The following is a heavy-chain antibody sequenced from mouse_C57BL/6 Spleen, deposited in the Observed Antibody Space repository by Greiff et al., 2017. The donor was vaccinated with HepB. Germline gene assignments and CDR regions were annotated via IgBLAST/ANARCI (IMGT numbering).Heavy chain of an antibody. Sequence: QVQLQQSDAELVKPGASVKISCKVSGYTFTDHTIHWMKQRPEQGLEWIGYIYPRDGSTKYNEKFKGKATLTADKSSSTAYMQLNSLTSEDSAVYFCARKPLLREELNAMDYWGQGTSVTVSS. D-gene: IGHD2-10*01. CDR3: ARKPLLREELNAMDY. CDR2: IYPRDGST. CDR1: GYTFTDHT. J-gene: IGHJ4*01. V-gene: IGHV1-78*01.